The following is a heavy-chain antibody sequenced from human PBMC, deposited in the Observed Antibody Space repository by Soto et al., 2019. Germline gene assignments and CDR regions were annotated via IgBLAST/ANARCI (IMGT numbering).Heavy chain of an antibody. J-gene: IGHJ4*02. CDR1: GFTFSSYA. D-gene: IGHD3-9*01. V-gene: IGHV3-23*01. Sequence: GGSLRLSCAASGFTFSSYAMSWVRQAPGKGLEWVSAISGSGGSTYYADSVKGRFTISRDNSKNTLYLQMNSLRAEDTAVYYCAKGAYYDILTGYYFDYWGQGTLVTVSS. CDR2: ISGSGGST. CDR3: AKGAYYDILTGYYFDY.